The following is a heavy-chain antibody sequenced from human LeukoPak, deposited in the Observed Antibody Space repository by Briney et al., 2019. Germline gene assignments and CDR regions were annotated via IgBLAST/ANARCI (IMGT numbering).Heavy chain of an antibody. D-gene: IGHD1-1*01. J-gene: IGHJ5*02. CDR2: IYPGGST. Sequence: SETLSLTCTVSGGSISSYYWSWIRQPAGKGLELIGRIYPGGSTNYNPSLKSRVTMSVDTSKNQFSLKLSSVTAADTAVYYCARAPTGTGGWNWFDPWGQGTLVTVSS. CDR1: GGSISSYY. CDR3: ARAPTGTGGWNWFDP. V-gene: IGHV4-4*07.